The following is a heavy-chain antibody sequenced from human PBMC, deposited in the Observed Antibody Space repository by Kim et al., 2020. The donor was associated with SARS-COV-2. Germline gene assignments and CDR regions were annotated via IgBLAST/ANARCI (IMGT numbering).Heavy chain of an antibody. Sequence: YNSSLKSRITISADTSKNQISLKLTALTAAGTAVYYCARLFGSGNSYYFDYWGQGILVTVSS. J-gene: IGHJ4*02. V-gene: IGHV4-31*02. D-gene: IGHD3-10*01. CDR3: ARLFGSGNSYYFDY.